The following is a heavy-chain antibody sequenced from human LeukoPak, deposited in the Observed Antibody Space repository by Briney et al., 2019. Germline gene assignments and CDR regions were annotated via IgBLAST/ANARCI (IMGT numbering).Heavy chain of an antibody. J-gene: IGHJ4*02. CDR1: GYTFTGYY. Sequence: ASVKVSCKASGYTFTGYYMHWVRHAPGQGLEWMGWINPNSGGTNYAQKFQGRVTMSRDTSISTAYMELSRLRSDDTAMYYCARLYYDSSGHPESSEIDWGQGTLVTLSS. D-gene: IGHD3-22*01. CDR3: ARLYYDSSGHPESSEID. CDR2: INPNSGGT. V-gene: IGHV1-2*02.